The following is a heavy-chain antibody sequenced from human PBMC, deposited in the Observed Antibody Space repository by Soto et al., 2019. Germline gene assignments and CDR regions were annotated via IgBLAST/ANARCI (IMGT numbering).Heavy chain of an antibody. J-gene: IGHJ5*02. CDR3: ARGGSDSSGYYGWFDP. V-gene: IGHV3-30-3*01. CDR1: GFTFSNHP. Sequence: GGSLRLSCAASGFTFSNHPIHWVRQAPGKGLEWVAVVSDDGTNKKYADSVKGRLTISRDNSRNTLYLQLNRLRTEDTAVYYCARGGSDSSGYYGWFDPWGQGTLVTVSS. CDR2: VSDDGTNK. D-gene: IGHD3-22*01.